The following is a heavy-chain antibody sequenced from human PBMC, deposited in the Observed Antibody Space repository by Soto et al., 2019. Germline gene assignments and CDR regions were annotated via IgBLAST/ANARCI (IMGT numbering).Heavy chain of an antibody. J-gene: IGHJ4*02. Sequence: QVQVVQSGPEVKKPGASVKLSCKASGYMFTTYGISWVRQAPGQGLEWMGWISASSGHTNYAQKLQGRVSMXKDICXXTAYMELRSLRSDDTAVYYCARDRSMASRRGPLDYWGQGTLVTVSS. D-gene: IGHD2-8*01. V-gene: IGHV1-18*01. CDR3: ARDRSMASRRGPLDY. CDR1: GYMFTTYG. CDR2: ISASSGHT.